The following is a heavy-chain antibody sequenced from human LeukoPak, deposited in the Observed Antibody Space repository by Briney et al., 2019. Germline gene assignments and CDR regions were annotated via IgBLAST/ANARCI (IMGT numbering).Heavy chain of an antibody. V-gene: IGHV1-2*02. CDR1: GYTFTGYY. CDR2: INPNSGGT. Sequence: ASVKVSCKASGYTFTGYYMHWVRQAPGQGLEWMGWINPNSGGTNYSQKFHGRVTITRDTSIRTAYMELSRLRYDDTAVYSCARVPSPTAMGFFFDYWGQGALVTVSS. CDR3: ARVPSPTAMGFFFDY. D-gene: IGHD5-18*01. J-gene: IGHJ4*02.